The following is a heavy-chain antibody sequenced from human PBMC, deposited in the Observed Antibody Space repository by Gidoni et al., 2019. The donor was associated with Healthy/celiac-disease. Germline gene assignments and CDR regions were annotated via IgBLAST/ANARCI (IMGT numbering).Heavy chain of an antibody. V-gene: IGHV3-48*03. J-gene: IGHJ6*02. CDR3: ARGKIAVAGTGWGFWYYYYGMDV. Sequence: ADSVKGRFTISRDNAKNSLYLQMNSLRAEDTAVYYCARGKIAVAGTGWGFWYYYYGMDVWGQGTTVTVSS. D-gene: IGHD6-19*01.